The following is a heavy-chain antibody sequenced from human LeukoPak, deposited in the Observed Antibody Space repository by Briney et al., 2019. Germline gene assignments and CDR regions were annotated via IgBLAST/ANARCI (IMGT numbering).Heavy chain of an antibody. CDR3: ARRQGCSSTSCPPDS. CDR1: EYSFPSNW. D-gene: IGHD2-2*01. CDR2: IYPGDSDT. V-gene: IGHV5-51*01. Sequence: LGESLKISCKGSEYSFPSNWIGWVRQMPGKGLEWMGIIYPGDSDTRYSPSFQGQVTMSADKSINTAYLQWSSLKASDTAMYYCARRQGCSSTSCPPDSWGQGTLVTVSS. J-gene: IGHJ4*02.